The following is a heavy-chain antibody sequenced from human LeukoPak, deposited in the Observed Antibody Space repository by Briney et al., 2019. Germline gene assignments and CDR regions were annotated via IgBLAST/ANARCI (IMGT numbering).Heavy chain of an antibody. CDR2: ISGSGGST. Sequence: GGSLRLSCAASGFTVSSNYMSWVRQAPGKGLEWVSAISGSGGSTYYADSVKGRFTISRDNSKNTLYLQMNSLRAEDTAVYYCAKVYSSGWSTTYYFDYWGXXXXXTVSS. V-gene: IGHV3-23*01. CDR3: AKVYSSGWSTTYYFDY. D-gene: IGHD6-19*01. CDR1: GFTVSSNY. J-gene: IGHJ4*01.